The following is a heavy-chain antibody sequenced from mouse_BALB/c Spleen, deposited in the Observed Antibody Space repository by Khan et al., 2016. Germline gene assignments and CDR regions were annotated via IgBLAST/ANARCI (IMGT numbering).Heavy chain of an antibody. CDR3: ARDEDYDGDWYFVV. J-gene: IGHJ1*01. CDR1: GYTFTNYG. D-gene: IGHD2-4*01. Sequence: VPSGPELMKPGETVKISCKASGYTFTNYGMNWVKQAPGKGLKWMGWMNTYTGEPTYADDFQGRFAFSLNNSARTAYLQINNRRNEDTATYFCARDEDYDGDWYFVVGGAGTTVTVSA. V-gene: IGHV9-3-1*01. CDR2: MNTYTGEP.